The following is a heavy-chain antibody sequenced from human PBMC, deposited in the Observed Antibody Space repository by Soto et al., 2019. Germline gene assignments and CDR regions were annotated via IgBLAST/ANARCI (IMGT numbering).Heavy chain of an antibody. D-gene: IGHD1-26*01. Sequence: EVQVVASGGGLVQPGGSLRLSCEGFGYTFRGYGMIWVRQAPGKGLECVSYISSDETIVNYADSVKGRFTIYKGSAKHSLLRQMNSLRDEDTAVYYCVRGGGVGTTWGYYWGQGAQVTVSS. CDR1: GYTFRGYG. V-gene: IGHV3-48*02. J-gene: IGHJ4*02. CDR2: ISSDETIV. CDR3: VRGGGVGTTWGYY.